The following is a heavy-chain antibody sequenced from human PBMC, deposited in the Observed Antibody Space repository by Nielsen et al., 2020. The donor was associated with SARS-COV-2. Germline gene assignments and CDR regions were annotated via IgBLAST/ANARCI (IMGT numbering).Heavy chain of an antibody. Sequence: GESLKISCKGSGYSFTSYWIGWVRQMPGKGLEWMGIIYPGDSDTRYSPSFQGQVTISADKSISTAYLQWSSLMASDTAMYYCARQNRDCTNGVCNDAFDIWGQGTMVTVSS. J-gene: IGHJ3*02. CDR2: IYPGDSDT. D-gene: IGHD2-8*01. CDR1: GYSFTSYW. V-gene: IGHV5-51*01. CDR3: ARQNRDCTNGVCNDAFDI.